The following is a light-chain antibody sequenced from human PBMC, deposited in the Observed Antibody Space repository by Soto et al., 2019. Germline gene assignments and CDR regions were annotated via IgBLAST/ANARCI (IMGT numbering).Light chain of an antibody. V-gene: IGKV1-27*01. Sequence: IRMTQYPNSLSASPGDRVTITCRASQGISNYLAWYQQKPGKVPKLLIYAASTLQSGVPSRFSGSGSGTDFTLTISCLQPEDVATYYCQEYNSAPMTFGQGTKVDIK. J-gene: IGKJ1*01. CDR1: QGISNY. CDR3: QEYNSAPMT. CDR2: AAS.